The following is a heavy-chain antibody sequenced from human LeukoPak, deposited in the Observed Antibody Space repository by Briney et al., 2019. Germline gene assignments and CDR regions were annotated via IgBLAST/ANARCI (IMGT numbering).Heavy chain of an antibody. V-gene: IGHV3-30-3*01. J-gene: IGHJ3*01. CDR2: VSSDGTNK. CDR1: GFIFSNHP. CDR3: ARDAQSETLDV. D-gene: IGHD1-14*01. Sequence: GGSLRLSCVGSGFIFSNHPMHWVRQAPGRGLEWVAVVSSDGTNKFHTDSVKGRFTISKDNFKNTLWLQMNSLRDEDTAIYYCARDAQSETLDVWGQGTMVTVSS.